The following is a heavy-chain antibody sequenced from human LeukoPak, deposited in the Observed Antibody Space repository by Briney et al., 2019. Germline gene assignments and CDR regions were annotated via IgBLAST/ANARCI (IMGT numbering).Heavy chain of an antibody. CDR1: GGSISSYY. Sequence: NPSETLSLTCTVSGGSISSYYWSWIRQTPGKGLEWIGYIHNSGSTKYNPSLKSLVSISVDTSKNQFSLKVNSVTAADTAVYYCARGGGWGNWNDAVDYWGQGTLVTVSS. CDR3: ARGGGWGNWNDAVDY. D-gene: IGHD1-1*01. J-gene: IGHJ4*02. V-gene: IGHV4-59*01. CDR2: IHNSGST.